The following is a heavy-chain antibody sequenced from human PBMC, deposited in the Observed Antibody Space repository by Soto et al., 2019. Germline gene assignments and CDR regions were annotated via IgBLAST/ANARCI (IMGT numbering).Heavy chain of an antibody. V-gene: IGHV3-23*01. Sequence: EVQLLESGGGSVQAGGSLRLSCAASGITISNYPMSWVRQAPGKGLDWVSGISGSGDRTYYADSAKGRFTISKDISKNSLSLQLDSLGVEDTAVYFWVKDDGGYPSTAPHWGQGTLVTVSS. CDR3: VKDDGGYPSTAPH. CDR2: ISGSGDRT. D-gene: IGHD3-22*01. J-gene: IGHJ4*02. CDR1: GITISNYP.